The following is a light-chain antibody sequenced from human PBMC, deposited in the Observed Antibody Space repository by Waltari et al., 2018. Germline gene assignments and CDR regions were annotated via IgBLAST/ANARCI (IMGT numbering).Light chain of an antibody. CDR3: QQSYSAPH. CDR1: QSINSH. CDR2: AAS. V-gene: IGKV1-39*01. Sequence: DIQMAQSPSSLSASVGDRITITCRASQSINSHLNWYQHKSGKAPKLLIYAASRLQSGVPSRFSGSGSGTDFTLTISSLQPEDFATYYCQQSYSAPHFGPGTKVDIK. J-gene: IGKJ3*01.